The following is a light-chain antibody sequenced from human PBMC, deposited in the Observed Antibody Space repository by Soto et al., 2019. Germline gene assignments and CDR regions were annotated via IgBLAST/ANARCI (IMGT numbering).Light chain of an antibody. CDR3: QQYGSSGT. CDR1: QSISSYY. Sequence: EILMTQSPATLSVSLGERATLSCRASQSISSYYLGWYQQKPDQATRLLIYAASNRGTGIPDRFSGSGSGTDFTLTISRLEDEDFAEYYCQQYGSSGTFGQGTKVDIK. V-gene: IGKV3-20*01. CDR2: AAS. J-gene: IGKJ1*01.